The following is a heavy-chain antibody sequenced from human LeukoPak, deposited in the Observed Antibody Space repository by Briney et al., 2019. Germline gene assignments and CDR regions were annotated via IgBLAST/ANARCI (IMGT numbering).Heavy chain of an antibody. V-gene: IGHV7-4-1*02. CDR1: GYTFTSYA. CDR2: INTNIGNP. CDR3: ARALGYCTNGVCQTWAVPGP. D-gene: IGHD2-8*01. J-gene: IGHJ5*02. Sequence: GASVKVSCKASGYTFTSYAMNWVRQAPGQGLEWMGWINTNIGNPTYAQGLTGRFVFSLDTSVSTAYLQISSLKAEDTAVYYCARALGYCTNGVCQTWAVPGPWGQGTLVTVSS.